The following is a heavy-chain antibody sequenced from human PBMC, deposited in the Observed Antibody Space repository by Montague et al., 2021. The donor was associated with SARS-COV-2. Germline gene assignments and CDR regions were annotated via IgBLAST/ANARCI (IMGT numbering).Heavy chain of an antibody. CDR1: GDSVTERY. D-gene: IGHD2-21*01. V-gene: IGHV4-4*07. J-gene: IGHJ3*02. CDR2: IHPYGDI. CDR3: AIGGDSAKCGI. Sequence: SETLSLTCTVSGDSVTERYLNWVRQAAGKGLEWIGFIHPYGDIHYNASLKSRVILSRDASKNQFSLVLTSVTAADTAVYYCAIGGDSAKCGIWGRGTLVTVSS.